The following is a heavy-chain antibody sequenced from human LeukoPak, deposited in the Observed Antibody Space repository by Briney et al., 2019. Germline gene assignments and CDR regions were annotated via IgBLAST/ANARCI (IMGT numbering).Heavy chain of an antibody. CDR3: ARDKTFGLNNWFDP. V-gene: IGHV4-31*03. D-gene: IGHD3-3*01. Sequence: PSETLSLTCTVSGGSISSGAYYWSWIRQHPGKGLEWIGYIYYSGSTYYNPSLKSRVTISVDTSKNQVSLKLSSVTAADTAVYYCARDKTFGLNNWFDPWGQGTLVTVSS. CDR2: IYYSGST. J-gene: IGHJ5*02. CDR1: GGSISSGAYY.